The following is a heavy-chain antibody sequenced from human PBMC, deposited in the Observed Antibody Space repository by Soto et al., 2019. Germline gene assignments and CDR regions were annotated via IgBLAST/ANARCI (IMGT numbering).Heavy chain of an antibody. D-gene: IGHD2-15*01. CDR2: IIPIAGTT. J-gene: IGHJ6*02. V-gene: IGHV1-69*13. Sequence: SVKVSCKASGGTFSTHAIIWVRQAPGHGLEWMGGIIPIAGTTYYTQKFQGRVTITADEPTGTAFMELSSLKSDDTAVFYCARGYSSCGNCYSGMDVWGQGTMVTVSS. CDR1: GGTFSTHA. CDR3: ARGYSSCGNCYSGMDV.